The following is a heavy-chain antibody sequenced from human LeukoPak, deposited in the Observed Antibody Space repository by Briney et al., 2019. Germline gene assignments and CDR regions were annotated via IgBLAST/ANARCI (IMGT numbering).Heavy chain of an antibody. Sequence: ASAKVSCKASGYTFTSYAMNWVRQAPGQGLEWMGWINTNTGNPTYAQGFTGRFVFSLGTSVSTAYLQICSLKAEDTAVYYCARDYYGSGSFDYWGQGTLVTVSS. CDR2: INTNTGNP. J-gene: IGHJ4*02. CDR1: GYTFTSYA. V-gene: IGHV7-4-1*01. CDR3: ARDYYGSGSFDY. D-gene: IGHD3-10*01.